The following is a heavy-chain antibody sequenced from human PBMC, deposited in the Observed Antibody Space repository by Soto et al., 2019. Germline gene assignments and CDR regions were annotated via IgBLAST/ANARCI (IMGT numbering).Heavy chain of an antibody. V-gene: IGHV4-34*01. Sequence: PSETLSLTCAVYGESFSGYWWTWIRQPPGKGLEWIGEINDSGSTNYKPSLKSRVIISVDTSRNQFSLRLNSVTAADTAAYYCARGSKGSSSKLGIPVYPYYHMDVWGKGTPVTVS. J-gene: IGHJ6*03. CDR2: INDSGST. D-gene: IGHD7-27*01. CDR1: GESFSGYW. CDR3: ARGSKGSSSKLGIPVYPYYHMDV.